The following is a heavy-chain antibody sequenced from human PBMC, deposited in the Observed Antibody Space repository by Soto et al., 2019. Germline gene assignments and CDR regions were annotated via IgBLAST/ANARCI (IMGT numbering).Heavy chain of an antibody. CDR1: GFSLSTSGVG. V-gene: IGHV2-5*02. J-gene: IGHJ5*02. Sequence: GSGPTLVNPTQTLTLTCTFSGFSLSTSGVGVGWIRQPPGKALEWLALIYWDDDKRYSPSLKSRLTITKDTSKNQVVLTMTNMDPVDTATYYCAHSLIGYYYDSSGSNLFDPWGQGTLVTVSS. CDR3: AHSLIGYYYDSSGSNLFDP. D-gene: IGHD3-22*01. CDR2: IYWDDDK.